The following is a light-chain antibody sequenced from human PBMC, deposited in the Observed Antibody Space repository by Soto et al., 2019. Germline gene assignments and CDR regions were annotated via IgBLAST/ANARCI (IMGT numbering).Light chain of an antibody. CDR3: QQSSSSPWT. Sequence: DIQMTQTPSSLSASVGDIVSITCRASQSISSYLNWYQQKPGKAPKLLIYAAFTLQTGVSSRFIGSGSGTDFTLTINSLQPEDFATYYCQQSSSSPWTFGQGTKVDI. V-gene: IGKV1-39*01. CDR2: AAF. J-gene: IGKJ1*01. CDR1: QSISSY.